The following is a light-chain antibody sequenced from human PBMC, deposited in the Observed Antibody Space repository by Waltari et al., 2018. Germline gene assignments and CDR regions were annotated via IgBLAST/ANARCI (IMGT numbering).Light chain of an antibody. CDR3: YSAADNNLV. CDR2: KDN. J-gene: IGLJ2*01. V-gene: IGLV3-27*01. Sequence: SYELTQPSSVSVSPGQTVRITCSGDVLSTKYARWFQQKPGQAPVLVIFKDNERPSGIPERFSGSSSGTTVTLTISGAQVEDEADYYCYSAADNNLVFGGGTKLTVL. CDR1: VLSTKY.